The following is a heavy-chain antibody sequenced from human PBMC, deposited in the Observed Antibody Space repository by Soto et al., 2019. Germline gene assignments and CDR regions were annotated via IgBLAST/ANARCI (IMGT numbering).Heavy chain of an antibody. CDR3: ARSYPLYYYGMDV. Sequence: SQTLSLTCAISGDSVSSNSAAWNWIRPSPSRGLEWLGRTYYRSKWYNDYAVSVESRITINPDTSKNQFSLQLNSVTPEDTAVYYCARSYPLYYYGMDVWGQGTTVTVSS. J-gene: IGHJ6*02. CDR2: TYYRSKWYN. D-gene: IGHD3-16*02. V-gene: IGHV6-1*01. CDR1: GDSVSSNSAA.